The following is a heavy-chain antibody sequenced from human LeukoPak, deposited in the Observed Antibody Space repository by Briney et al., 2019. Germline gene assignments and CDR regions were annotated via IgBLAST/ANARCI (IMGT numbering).Heavy chain of an antibody. V-gene: IGHV3-30*14. CDR3: ARAPFTYDSSGDSFDI. D-gene: IGHD3-22*01. Sequence: GGSLRLSCAASGFTFSSYAMHWVRQAPGKGLEWVAVISYDGSNKYYADSVKGRFTISRDNSKNTLYLQMNGLRAEDTAVYYCARAPFTYDSSGDSFDIWGQGTMVTVSS. CDR2: ISYDGSNK. J-gene: IGHJ3*02. CDR1: GFTFSSYA.